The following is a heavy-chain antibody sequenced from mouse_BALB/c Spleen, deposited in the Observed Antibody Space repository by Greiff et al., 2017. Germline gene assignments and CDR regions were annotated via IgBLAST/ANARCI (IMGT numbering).Heavy chain of an antibody. D-gene: IGHD2-4*01. CDR3: ARFGDYENAMDY. J-gene: IGHJ4*01. CDR1: GFTFSDYY. CDR2: ISDGGSYT. Sequence: EVQLVESGGGLVKPGGSLKLSCAASGFTFSDYYMYWVRQTPEKRLEWVATISDGGSYTYYPDSVKGRFTISRDNAKNNLYLQMSSLRSEDTAMYYCARFGDYENAMDYWGQGTSVTVSS. V-gene: IGHV5-4*02.